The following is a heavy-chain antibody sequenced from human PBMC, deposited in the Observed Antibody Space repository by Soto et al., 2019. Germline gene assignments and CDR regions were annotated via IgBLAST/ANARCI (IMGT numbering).Heavy chain of an antibody. J-gene: IGHJ6*02. CDR2: INHSGST. Sequence: ETLSLTCAVYGGSFSGYYWSWIRQPPGKGLEWIGEINHSGSTNYNPSLKSRVTISVDTSKNQFSLKLSSVTAADTAVYYCARGSDFWSGYYGYYYYGMDVWGQGTTVTVSS. V-gene: IGHV4-34*01. CDR1: GGSFSGYY. D-gene: IGHD3-3*01. CDR3: ARGSDFWSGYYGYYYYGMDV.